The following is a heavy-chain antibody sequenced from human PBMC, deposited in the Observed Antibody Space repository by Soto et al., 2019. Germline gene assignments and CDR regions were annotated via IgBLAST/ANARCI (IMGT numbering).Heavy chain of an antibody. CDR3: AATGYTYGYQFDH. V-gene: IGHV5-10-1*01. Sequence: ESLKISCKGSGYTFTSYWITWVRQMPGKGLEWMGRIDPSDSSTNYSPSFQGHVTISTDKSVSTAHLQWSSLKVSDTAMYYCAATGYTYGYQFDHWGQGTQVTVSS. D-gene: IGHD5-18*01. CDR2: IDPSDSST. CDR1: GYTFTSYW. J-gene: IGHJ4*02.